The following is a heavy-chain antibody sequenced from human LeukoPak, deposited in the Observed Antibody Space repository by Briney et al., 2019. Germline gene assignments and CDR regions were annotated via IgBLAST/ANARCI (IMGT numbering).Heavy chain of an antibody. Sequence: ASVTVSCTASGYTFTSYAMHWVRQAPGQRLEWMGWINAGNGNTKYSQKFQGRVTITRDTSASTAYMELSSLRSEDTAVYYCARVAAAGSFDYWGQRTLVTVSS. CDR3: ARVAAAGSFDY. V-gene: IGHV1-3*01. D-gene: IGHD6-13*01. J-gene: IGHJ4*02. CDR1: GYTFTSYA. CDR2: INAGNGNT.